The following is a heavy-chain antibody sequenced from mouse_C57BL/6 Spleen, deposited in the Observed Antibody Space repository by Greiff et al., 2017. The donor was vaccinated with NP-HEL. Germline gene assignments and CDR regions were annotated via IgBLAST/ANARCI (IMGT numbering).Heavy chain of an antibody. V-gene: IGHV1-61*01. D-gene: IGHD1-1*01. CDR1: GYTFTSYW. J-gene: IGHJ1*03. CDR2: IYPSDSET. CDR3: ALIYYYGSSHFDV. Sequence: QVQLQQPGAELVRPGSSVKLSCKASGYTFTSYWMDWVKQRPGQGLEWIGNIYPSDSETHYNQKFKDKATLTVDKSSSTAYMQLSSLTSEDSAVYYCALIYYYGSSHFDVWGTGTTVTVSS.